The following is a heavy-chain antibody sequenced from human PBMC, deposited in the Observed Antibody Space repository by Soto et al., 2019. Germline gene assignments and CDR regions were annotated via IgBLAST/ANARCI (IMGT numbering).Heavy chain of an antibody. CDR2: ISAYNGNT. J-gene: IGHJ6*02. Sequence: QVPLVQSGAEVKKPGASVKVSCKASGYTFTSYGISWVRQAPGQGVEWMGWISAYNGNTNYAQKLQGRVTMTTDTSKSTAYMEPRSLRSDDTAVYYYARADLYYDFWSGYYNYYGMDVWGQGTTVTVSS. D-gene: IGHD3-3*01. CDR3: ARADLYYDFWSGYYNYYGMDV. CDR1: GYTFTSYG. V-gene: IGHV1-18*01.